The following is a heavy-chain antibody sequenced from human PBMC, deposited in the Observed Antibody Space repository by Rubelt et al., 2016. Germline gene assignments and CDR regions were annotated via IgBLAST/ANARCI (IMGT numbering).Heavy chain of an antibody. CDR2: IYHSGST. D-gene: IGHD2-15*01. J-gene: IGHJ4*02. V-gene: IGHV4-4*02. Sequence: QVQLQESGPGLVKTSGTVSLTCAVSGGSISSGNWWSWVRQPPGKGLEWIGEIYHSGSTNYNPSLKSRVTISVDNTKNQFPLKLSSVTAADTAVYYCARTGYCSGGTCYSVVDYWGQGTLVTVSS. CDR3: ARTGYCSGGTCYSVVDY. CDR1: GGSISSGNW.